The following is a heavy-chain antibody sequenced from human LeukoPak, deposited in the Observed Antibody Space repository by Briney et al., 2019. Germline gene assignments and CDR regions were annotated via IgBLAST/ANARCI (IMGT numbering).Heavy chain of an antibody. V-gene: IGHV3-7*01. CDR1: GFPLSSYW. CDR2: IKKDGSEK. Sequence: GGSLSLSCAASGFPLSSYWMSWVRQAPGKGLEWVANIKKDGSEKWYVDSVEGRFTISRDHAKNSLYLQMNSLRVADTAVYYCVRSGTSASFDYWGQGTLVTVSS. J-gene: IGHJ4*02. D-gene: IGHD3-10*01. CDR3: VRSGTSASFDY.